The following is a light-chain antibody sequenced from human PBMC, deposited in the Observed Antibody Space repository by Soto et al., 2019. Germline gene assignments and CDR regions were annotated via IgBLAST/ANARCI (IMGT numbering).Light chain of an antibody. CDR2: GTS. CDR3: QQYVTSPWT. J-gene: IGKJ1*01. V-gene: IGKV3-20*01. Sequence: EIVLTQSPGTLSLSPGERATLSCRASQSVSSRYFAWYQQNPGQAPRLLIYGTSTRATGIPDRFSGSGSGTDFTLTISRLEPEDFAVYYCQQYVTSPWTFGQGTKVDIK. CDR1: QSVSSRY.